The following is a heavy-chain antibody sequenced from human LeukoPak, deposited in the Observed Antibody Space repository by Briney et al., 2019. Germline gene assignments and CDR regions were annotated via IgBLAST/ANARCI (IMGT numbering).Heavy chain of an antibody. V-gene: IGHV3-33*01. Sequence: GGSLRLSCAASGFRFSTYGMHWVRQAPGKGLEWVALIWNAGTNTYYADSVKGRFTISRDNSKNTLYLQMNSLRAEDTAVYYCAGDTPPGGDYYFDYWGQGTLVIVSS. CDR3: AGDTPPGGDYYFDY. D-gene: IGHD3-16*01. CDR1: GFRFSTYG. CDR2: IWNAGTNT. J-gene: IGHJ4*02.